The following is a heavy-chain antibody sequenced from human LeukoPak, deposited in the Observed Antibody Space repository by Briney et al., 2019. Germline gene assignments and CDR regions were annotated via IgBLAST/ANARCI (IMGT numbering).Heavy chain of an antibody. D-gene: IGHD3-16*01. CDR1: GFTFSSYG. J-gene: IGHJ4*02. CDR3: AKDAGILEGGESPDY. V-gene: IGHV3-30*18. CDR2: ISYDGSNK. Sequence: GRSLRLSCAASGFTFSSYGMHWVRQAPGKGLEWVAVISYDGSNKYYADSVKGRFTISRDNSKNTLYLQMNSLRAEDTAVYYCAKDAGILEGGESPDYWGQGTLVTVSS.